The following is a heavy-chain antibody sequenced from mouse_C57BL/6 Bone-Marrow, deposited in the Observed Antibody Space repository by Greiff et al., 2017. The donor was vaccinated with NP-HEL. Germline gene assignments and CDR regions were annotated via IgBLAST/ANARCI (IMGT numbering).Heavy chain of an antibody. CDR1: GFTFSDYG. V-gene: IGHV5-17*01. D-gene: IGHD2-12*01. CDR2: ISSGSSTI. Sequence: DVMLVESGGGLVKPGGSLKLSCAASGFTFSDYGMHWVRQAPEKGLEWVAYISSGSSTIYYADTVKGRFTISRDNAKNTLFLQMTSLRSEDTAMYYCARQGYSSPWPFAYWGQGTLVTVSA. CDR3: ARQGYSSPWPFAY. J-gene: IGHJ3*01.